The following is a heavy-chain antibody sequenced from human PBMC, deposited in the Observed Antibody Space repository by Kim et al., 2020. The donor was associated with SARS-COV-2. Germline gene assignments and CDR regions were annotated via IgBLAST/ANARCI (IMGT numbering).Heavy chain of an antibody. D-gene: IGHD3-10*01. CDR2: ISYDGSNK. J-gene: IGHJ6*02. V-gene: IGHV3-30*04. CDR3: ARENYYGSGSFYYYYYYGMDV. Sequence: GGSLRLSCAASGFTFSSYAMHWVRQAPGKGLEWVAVISYDGSNKYYADSVKGRFTISRDNSKNTLYLQMNSLRAEDTAVYYCARENYYGSGSFYYYYYYGMDVCGQGTTVTVAS. CDR1: GFTFSSYA.